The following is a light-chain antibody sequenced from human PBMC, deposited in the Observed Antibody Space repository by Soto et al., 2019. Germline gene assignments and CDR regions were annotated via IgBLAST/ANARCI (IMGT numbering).Light chain of an antibody. CDR2: GVS. CDR3: QQYTSWPIT. Sequence: EIVMTQSPATLSLSPGDTATLSCRASQSVDTNLAWYVQKPGQAPRRLMYGVSTWGTGVTARFSGSGSGTEFTLTISSLQSEDFAIYYCQQYTSWPITFGQGTRLEIK. CDR1: QSVDTN. V-gene: IGKV3D-15*01. J-gene: IGKJ5*01.